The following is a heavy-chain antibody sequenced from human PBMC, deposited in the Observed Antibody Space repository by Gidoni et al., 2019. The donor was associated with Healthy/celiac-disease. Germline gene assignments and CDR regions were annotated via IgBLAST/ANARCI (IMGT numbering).Heavy chain of an antibody. CDR2: IYYSGST. J-gene: IGHJ5*02. CDR3: ASFPPPDDGDRTAPNNWFDP. CDR1: GGSVSSGSYY. Sequence: QVQLQESGPGLVKPSETLSLTCTVSGGSVSSGSYYWSWIRQPPGKGLEWLVYIYYSGSTNYNPSLKSRVTISVDTSKNQFSRKLSSVTAADTAVYYWASFPPPDDGDRTAPNNWFDPWGQGTLVTVSS. V-gene: IGHV4-61*01. D-gene: IGHD4-17*01.